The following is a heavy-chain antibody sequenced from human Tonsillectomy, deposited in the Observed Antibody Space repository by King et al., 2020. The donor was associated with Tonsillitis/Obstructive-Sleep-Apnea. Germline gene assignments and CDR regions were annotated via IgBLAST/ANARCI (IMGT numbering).Heavy chain of an antibody. J-gene: IGHJ4*02. V-gene: IGHV4-59*08. CDR3: ARTGGEWELLPGTFDS. D-gene: IGHD1-26*01. Sequence: VQLQESGPGLVKPSETLSLTCTVSGGSISSYYWSWIRQPPGKGLELIGYIFYSGSTNYNPFLKSRVTISVDTSKNQFSLQLGSMTAADTAVYYCARTGGEWELLPGTFDSWGQGALVTVSS. CDR2: IFYSGST. CDR1: GGSISSYY.